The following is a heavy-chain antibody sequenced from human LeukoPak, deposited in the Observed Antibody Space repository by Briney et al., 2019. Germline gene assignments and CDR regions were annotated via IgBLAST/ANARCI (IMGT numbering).Heavy chain of an antibody. CDR1: GYTFTSYG. J-gene: IGHJ6*02. CDR2: ISAYNGNT. V-gene: IGHV1-18*01. CDR3: ARSYSSGWPYYYYYGMDD. Sequence: ASVKVSCKASGYTFTSYGISWVRQAPGQGLEWMGWISAYNGNTNYAQKLQGRVTMTTDTSTSTAYMELRSLRSDDTAVYYCARSYSSGWPYYYYYGMDDWGQGTTVTVSS. D-gene: IGHD6-19*01.